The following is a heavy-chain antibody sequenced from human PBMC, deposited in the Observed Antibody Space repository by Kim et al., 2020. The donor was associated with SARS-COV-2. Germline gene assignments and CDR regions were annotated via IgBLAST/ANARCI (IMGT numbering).Heavy chain of an antibody. CDR2: IYYSGST. CDR1: GGSISSGGYY. CDR3: ARGGSGYSGYEDDAFDI. V-gene: IGHV4-31*03. Sequence: SETLSLTCTVSGGSISSGGYYWSWIRQHPGKGLEWIGYIYYSGSTYYNPSLKSRVTISVDTSKNQFSLKLSSVTAADTAVYYCARGGSGYSGYEDDAFDIWGQGTMVTVSS. J-gene: IGHJ3*02. D-gene: IGHD5-12*01.